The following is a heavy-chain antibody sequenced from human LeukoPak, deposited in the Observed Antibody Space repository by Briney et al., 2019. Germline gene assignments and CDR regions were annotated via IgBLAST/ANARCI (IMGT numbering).Heavy chain of an antibody. CDR3: TRLRGYSYGYADY. CDR1: GFTFSSYA. CDR2: ISSSSSTI. Sequence: GGSLRLSCAASGFTFSSYAMHWVRQAPGKGLEWVSYISSSSSTIDYADSVKGRFTISRDNAKNSLYLQMNSLRVEDTAIYYCTRLRGYSYGYADYWGQGTLVTVSS. V-gene: IGHV3-48*04. D-gene: IGHD5-18*01. J-gene: IGHJ4*02.